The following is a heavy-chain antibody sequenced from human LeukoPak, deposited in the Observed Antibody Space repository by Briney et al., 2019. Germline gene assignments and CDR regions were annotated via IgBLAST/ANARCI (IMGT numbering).Heavy chain of an antibody. CDR3: ARGRYGGYFDC. CDR2: IENSGRT. J-gene: IGHJ4*02. CDR1: GGSITSDY. Sequence: SETLSLTCIVSGGSITSDYWSWIRQPPGKGLEWIGYIENSGRTEYNPSLMSRITISVDTSKIQFSLMLSPVTAADTAVYYCARGRYGGYFDCWGQGTLVTVSS. V-gene: IGHV4-59*01. D-gene: IGHD4-23*01.